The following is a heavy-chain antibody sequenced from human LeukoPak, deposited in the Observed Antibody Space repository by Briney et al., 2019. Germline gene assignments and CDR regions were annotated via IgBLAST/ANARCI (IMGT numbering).Heavy chain of an antibody. J-gene: IGHJ4*02. D-gene: IGHD6-6*01. V-gene: IGHV4-59*01. CDR2: IYYSGST. Sequence: SETLSLTCTVSGGSISSYYWNWIRQSPGKELEWIGYIYYSGSTNYIPSLRSRVTISTDTSRNQFSLKLNSVTAADTAVYYCASSIAPRDKFNYWGQGTLVTVSS. CDR1: GGSISSYY. CDR3: ASSIAPRDKFNY.